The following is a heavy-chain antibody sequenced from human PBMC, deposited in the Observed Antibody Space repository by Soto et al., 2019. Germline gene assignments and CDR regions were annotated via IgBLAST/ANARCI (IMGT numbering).Heavy chain of an antibody. D-gene: IGHD3-10*01. CDR3: AIRSGSYYNWFDP. CDR2: FDPEDGET. Sequence: GASVNVSCKVSGYTLTELSMHWVRQAPGKGLEWMGGFDPEDGETIYAQKFQGRVTMTEDTSTDTAYMELSSLRSEDTAVYYCAIRSGSYYNWFDPWGQGTLVTVSS. CDR1: GYTLTELS. J-gene: IGHJ5*02. V-gene: IGHV1-24*01.